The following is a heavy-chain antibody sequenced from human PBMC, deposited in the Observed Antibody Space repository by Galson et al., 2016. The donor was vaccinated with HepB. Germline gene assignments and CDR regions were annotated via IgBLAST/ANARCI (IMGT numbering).Heavy chain of an antibody. J-gene: IGHJ4*02. Sequence: SLRLSCAASGFTFSDYYMNWIRQAPGKGLEWISYISSRSSTIYYADSVKGRFTISRDDAKNSLYLQMNSLRVEDTAVYYCAKGTTLQVHFGYFDHWGQGTLVTVSS. D-gene: IGHD1/OR15-1a*01. CDR1: GFTFSDYY. CDR2: ISSRSSTI. V-gene: IGHV3-11*01. CDR3: AKGTTLQVHFGYFDH.